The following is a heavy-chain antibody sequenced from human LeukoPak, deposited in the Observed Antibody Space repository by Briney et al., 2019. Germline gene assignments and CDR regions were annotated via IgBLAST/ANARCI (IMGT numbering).Heavy chain of an antibody. V-gene: IGHV3-21*01. CDR2: ISSSSSSK. D-gene: IGHD6-13*01. J-gene: IGHJ4*02. Sequence: GGSLRLSCAASGFTFSSYSMNWVRQAPGKGLEWVSSISSSSSSKYYADSVKGRFTFSRDNSKNTLYLQMNSLTAEDTAVYYCARSQSSSLIDYWGQGALVTVSS. CDR3: ARSQSSSLIDY. CDR1: GFTFSSYS.